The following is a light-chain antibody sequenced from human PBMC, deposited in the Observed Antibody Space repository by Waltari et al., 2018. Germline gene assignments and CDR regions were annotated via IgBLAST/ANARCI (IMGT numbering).Light chain of an antibody. CDR1: QSVSSY. CDR3: QQRSAWPYT. V-gene: IGKV3-11*01. CDR2: HAS. J-gene: IGKJ2*01. Sequence: ERATLSCRASQSVSSYLAWYQQKPGQAPRLLIYHASNRATGIPARFSGSGSGTDFTLTISSLEPEDFAVYYCQQRSAWPYTFGQGTKLEIK.